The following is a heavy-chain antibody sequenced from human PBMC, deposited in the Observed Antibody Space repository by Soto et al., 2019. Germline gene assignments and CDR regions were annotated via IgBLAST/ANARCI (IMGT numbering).Heavy chain of an antibody. D-gene: IGHD6-19*01. CDR2: IWYDGSNK. J-gene: IGHJ4*02. Sequence: QVQLVESGGGVVQPGRSLRLSCAASGFTFSSYGMHWVRQAPGKGLEWVAVIWYDGSNKYYADSVKGRFTIARDNSKNTLYLQMNSLRAEDTAVHYCARDEGAVAGTLDYWGQGTLVTVSS. CDR3: ARDEGAVAGTLDY. CDR1: GFTFSSYG. V-gene: IGHV3-33*01.